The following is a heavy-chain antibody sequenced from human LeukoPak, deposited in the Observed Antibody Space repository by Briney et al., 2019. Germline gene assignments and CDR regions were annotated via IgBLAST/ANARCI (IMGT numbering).Heavy chain of an antibody. Sequence: GGSLRLSCAASGFTFSDYYMSWIRQTPGKGLEWVSYISSGSSYTNYADSVKGRFTISRDNAKNSLYLQMNSLRAEDTAVYYCARGGYYAGYQFDYRGQGTLVTVSS. CDR1: GFTFSDYY. J-gene: IGHJ4*02. D-gene: IGHD3-22*01. CDR2: ISSGSSYT. CDR3: ARGGYYAGYQFDY. V-gene: IGHV3-11*06.